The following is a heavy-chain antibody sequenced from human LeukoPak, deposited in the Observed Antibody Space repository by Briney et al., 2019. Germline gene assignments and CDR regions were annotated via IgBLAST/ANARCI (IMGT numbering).Heavy chain of an antibody. V-gene: IGHV4-59*01. J-gene: IGHJ6*03. CDR3: ARVYDSGSQAYFYYMDV. Sequence: SETLSLTCAVYGGSFSGYYWSWIRQPPGKGLEWIGYIYSSGSTNYNPSLKSRVTMSVDTSKNQFSLKVNSVTAADTAVYYCARVYDSGSQAYFYYMDVWGKGTTVTISS. D-gene: IGHD3-10*01. CDR2: IYSSGST. CDR1: GGSFSGYY.